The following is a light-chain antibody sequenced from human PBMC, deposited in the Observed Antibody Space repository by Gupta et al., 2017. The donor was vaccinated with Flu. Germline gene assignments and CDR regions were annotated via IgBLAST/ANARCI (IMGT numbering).Light chain of an antibody. CDR3: QQDGTSPWT. V-gene: IGKV3-20*01. Sequence: EIVLTQSPGTLSLSLGERATLSCRASQSVSSNYLAWYQQIPGQAPRLLIYGASNRATGIPDRFSGSGSGADFTLTISRLEPEDFAVYYCQQDGTSPWTFGQGTKVEIK. CDR2: GAS. J-gene: IGKJ1*01. CDR1: QSVSSNY.